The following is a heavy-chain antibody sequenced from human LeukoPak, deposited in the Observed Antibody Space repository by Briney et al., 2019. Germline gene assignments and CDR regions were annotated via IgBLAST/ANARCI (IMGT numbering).Heavy chain of an antibody. V-gene: IGHV3-30-3*01. CDR1: GFTFSSYA. D-gene: IGHD3-22*01. CDR2: ISYDGSNK. CDR3: ARDSGPPQLYDRSFGYFDY. Sequence: QPGRSLRPSCAASGFTFSSYAMHWVRQAPGKGLEWVAVISYDGSNKYYADSVKGRFTISRDNSKNTLYLQMNSLRAEDTAVYYCARDSGPPQLYDRSFGYFDYWGQGTLVTVSS. J-gene: IGHJ4*02.